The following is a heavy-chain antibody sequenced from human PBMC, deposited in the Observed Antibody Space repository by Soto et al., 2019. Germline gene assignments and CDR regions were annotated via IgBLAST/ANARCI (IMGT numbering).Heavy chain of an antibody. CDR1: DYTFTSYG. CDR2: ISAYNGNT. V-gene: IGHV1-18*01. D-gene: IGHD5-12*01. Sequence: ASVKVSCKASDYTFTSYGISWVRQAPGQGLEWMGWISAYNGNTNYAQKLQGRVTMTTDTSTSTAYMELRSLRSDDTAVYFCARERAWISAFDIWGQGTMVTVSS. CDR3: ARERAWISAFDI. J-gene: IGHJ3*02.